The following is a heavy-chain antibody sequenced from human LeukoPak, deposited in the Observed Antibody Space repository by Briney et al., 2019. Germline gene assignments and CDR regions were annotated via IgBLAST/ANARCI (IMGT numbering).Heavy chain of an antibody. Sequence: PSETLSLTCTVSGGSISSSGYYWGWIRQPPGKGLEWIGSIYYSGSTYYNPSLKSRVTISVDTSKNQFSLRLSSVTAADTAVYYCARGGDCSGGSCYYIGWFDPWGQGTLVTVSS. J-gene: IGHJ5*02. V-gene: IGHV4-39*01. CDR3: ARGGDCSGGSCYYIGWFDP. CDR2: IYYSGST. CDR1: GGSISSSGYY. D-gene: IGHD2-15*01.